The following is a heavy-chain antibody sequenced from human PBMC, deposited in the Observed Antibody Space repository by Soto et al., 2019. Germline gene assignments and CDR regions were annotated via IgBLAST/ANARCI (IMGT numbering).Heavy chain of an antibody. CDR2: IIPIFGTA. V-gene: IGHV1-69*06. Sequence: SVKVSCKASGGTFSSYAISWVRQAPGQGLEWMGGIIPIFGTANYAQKFQGRVTITADKSTSTAYMELSSLRSEDTAVYYCARAIAAAGTYYYGMDVWGQGTTVTVSS. CDR3: ARAIAAAGTYYYGMDV. J-gene: IGHJ6*02. CDR1: GGTFSSYA. D-gene: IGHD6-13*01.